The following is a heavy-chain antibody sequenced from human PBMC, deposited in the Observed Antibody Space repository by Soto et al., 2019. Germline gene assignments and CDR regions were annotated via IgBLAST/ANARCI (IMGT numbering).Heavy chain of an antibody. Sequence: QVQLQQWGAGLLKPSETLSLTCAVYGESFSGYYWSWLRQPPGKGLEWIGEINHSGSTNYNPSLKSRVTMSVDTSKTQFSLKLSSVTAADTAMYYCAGNIVATISSFDYWGQGTLVTVSS. CDR2: INHSGST. J-gene: IGHJ4*02. V-gene: IGHV4-34*02. CDR1: GESFSGYY. CDR3: AGNIVATISSFDY. D-gene: IGHD5-12*01.